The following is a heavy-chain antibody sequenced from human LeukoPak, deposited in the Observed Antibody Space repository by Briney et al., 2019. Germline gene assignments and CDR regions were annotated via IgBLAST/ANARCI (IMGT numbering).Heavy chain of an antibody. J-gene: IGHJ4*02. CDR1: GDTFGSYA. Sequence: ASVKVSCKASGDTFGSYAFSWVRQAPGQGLEWMGRIIPMFDTSNYAQKFQGRVTITADKSTSTAYMELRSLRSEDTAVYYCARGGRGFIFGIDYWGQGNLDTVSS. CDR3: ARGGRGFIFGIDY. V-gene: IGHV1-69*06. CDR2: IIPMFDTS. D-gene: IGHD5-18*01.